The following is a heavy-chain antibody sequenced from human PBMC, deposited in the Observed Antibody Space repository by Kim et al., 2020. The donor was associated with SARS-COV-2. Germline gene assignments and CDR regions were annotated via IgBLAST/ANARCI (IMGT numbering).Heavy chain of an antibody. V-gene: IGHV1-3*01. CDR2: INAGNGNT. CDR1: GYTFTSYA. CDR3: ARGLGFRIAAADYYFDY. J-gene: IGHJ4*02. D-gene: IGHD6-13*01. Sequence: ASVKVSCKASGYTFTSYAMHWVRQAPGQRLEWMGWINAGNGNTKYSQKFQGRVTITRDTSASTAYMELSSLRSEDTAVYYCARGLGFRIAAADYYFDYWGQGTLVTVSS.